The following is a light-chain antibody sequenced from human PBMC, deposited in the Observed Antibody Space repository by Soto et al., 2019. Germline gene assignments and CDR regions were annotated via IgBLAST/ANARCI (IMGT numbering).Light chain of an antibody. CDR2: QVS. CDR1: QSLVYSDGNTY. V-gene: IGKV2-30*01. Sequence: DVVMTQSPLSLPVTLGQPASISCRSSQSLVYSDGNTYLNWFQQRPGQSPRRLIYQVSNRDSGVPDRFSGSGSGTDFTLKISRVEVEDVGVYYCMQSTYWPPYTFGQGTKLEI. CDR3: MQSTYWPPYT. J-gene: IGKJ2*01.